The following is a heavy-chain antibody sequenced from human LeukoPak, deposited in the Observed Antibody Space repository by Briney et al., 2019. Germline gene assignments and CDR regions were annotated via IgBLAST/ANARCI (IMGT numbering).Heavy chain of an antibody. CDR1: GGSFSGYY. CDR3: ARGSSGYCSSTSCYSDYFDY. Sequence: SETLSLTCAVYGGSFSGYYWSWIRQPPGKGLEWIGEINHSGSTNYNPSLKSRVTISVDTSKNQFSLKLSSVIAADTAVYYCARGSSGYCSSTSCYSDYFDYWGQGTLVTVSS. V-gene: IGHV4-34*01. D-gene: IGHD2-2*02. J-gene: IGHJ4*02. CDR2: INHSGST.